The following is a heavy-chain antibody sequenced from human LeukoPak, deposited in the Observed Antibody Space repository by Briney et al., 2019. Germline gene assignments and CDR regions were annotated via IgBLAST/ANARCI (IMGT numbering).Heavy chain of an antibody. Sequence: GSPRLSFAAPGFTFNTYAMSWVRQAPGKGLELVSSISASGAGTYYADSVKGRFIVSRDNSKNTLYLQMDSLRVEDRAVYYCARDRGSNDPIDYWGQGTLVTVSS. CDR1: GFTFNTYA. CDR3: ARDRGSNDPIDY. V-gene: IGHV3-23*01. J-gene: IGHJ4*02. CDR2: ISASGAGT. D-gene: IGHD2-15*01.